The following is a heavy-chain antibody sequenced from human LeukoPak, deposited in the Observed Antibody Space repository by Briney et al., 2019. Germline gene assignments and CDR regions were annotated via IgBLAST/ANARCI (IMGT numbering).Heavy chain of an antibody. CDR2: INPNSGGT. Sequence: ASVKVSCKASGYTFTSYDINWVRQAPGQGLEWMGWINPNSGGTNYAQKFQGRVTMTRDTSISTAYMELSRLRSDDTAVYYCATYDFWSGLNWFDPWGQGTLVTVSS. D-gene: IGHD3-3*01. J-gene: IGHJ5*02. CDR3: ATYDFWSGLNWFDP. V-gene: IGHV1-2*02. CDR1: GYTFTSYD.